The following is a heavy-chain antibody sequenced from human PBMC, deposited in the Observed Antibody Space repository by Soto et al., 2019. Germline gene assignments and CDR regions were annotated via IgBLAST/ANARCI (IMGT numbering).Heavy chain of an antibody. D-gene: IGHD1-1*01. V-gene: IGHV1-18*01. CDR1: GYTLTSYG. CDR2: ISAHNGNT. J-gene: IGHJ4*02. CDR3: ARGRYGDY. Sequence: QVHLVQSGAEVKKPGASVKVSFKASGYTLTSYGVTWVRQAPGQGLEWMGWISAHNGNTDYAQKLQGRVIVTRDTSTSTSYMELRSLRSDDTAVYYCARGRYGDYWGQGALVTVSS.